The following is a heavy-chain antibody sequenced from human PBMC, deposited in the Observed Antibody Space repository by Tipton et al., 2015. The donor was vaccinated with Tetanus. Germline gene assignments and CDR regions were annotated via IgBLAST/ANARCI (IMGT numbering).Heavy chain of an antibody. CDR1: GGSISSYY. D-gene: IGHD6-6*01. J-gene: IGHJ4*02. Sequence: TLSLTCTVSGGSISSYYWSWIRQPPGKGLEWIGYIYYSGSTNYNPSLKSRVTISVDTSKNQFSLKLSSVTAADTAVYYCARAYSSSPRPIDYWGQGTLVTASS. CDR2: IYYSGST. V-gene: IGHV4-59*12. CDR3: ARAYSSSPRPIDY.